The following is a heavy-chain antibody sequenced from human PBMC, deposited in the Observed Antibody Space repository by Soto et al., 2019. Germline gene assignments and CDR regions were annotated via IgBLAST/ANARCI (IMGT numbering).Heavy chain of an antibody. CDR3: ARAGEGFDY. V-gene: IGHV3-74*01. J-gene: IGHJ4*02. Sequence: GGALRLSCAASGFTFRTYWLHWVRQAPGNGLFCVSRMSCDVFTTXXTVSVKGXXTISIDNAKNTLYLQXNHLRAEDTAVYYCARAGEGFDYWGQGSLVTVSX. CDR1: GFTFRTYW. CDR2: MSCDVFTT. D-gene: IGHD7-27*01.